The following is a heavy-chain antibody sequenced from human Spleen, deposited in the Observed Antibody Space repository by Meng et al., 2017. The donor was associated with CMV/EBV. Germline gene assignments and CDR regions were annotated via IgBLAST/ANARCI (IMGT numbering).Heavy chain of an antibody. Sequence: ASVKVSCKASGYSFTDFYIHWLRQAPGQGLEYMGWINPNSGGTNYAEKFQGRVTMTRDTSISTAYMELSSLRSDDTAVYFCASGFCSSTNCYSEIDDFDHWGQGTLVTVSS. J-gene: IGHJ4*02. V-gene: IGHV1-2*02. CDR3: ASGFCSSTNCYSEIDDFDH. D-gene: IGHD2-2*02. CDR2: INPNSGGT. CDR1: GYSFTDFY.